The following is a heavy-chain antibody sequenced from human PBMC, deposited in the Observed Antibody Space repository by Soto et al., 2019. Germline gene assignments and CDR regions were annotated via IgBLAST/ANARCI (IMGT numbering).Heavy chain of an antibody. CDR2: INPNSGGT. Sequence: QVHLVQSGAEVKKPGASVNVSCKASRYTFTAYFLHWVRQAPGRGLEWMGRINPNSGGTNYAQKFQGRVTMTWDTSISTAYMELSSLRSDDTAVYYCAREGADNSSPLDYWGQGTLVTVSS. CDR3: AREGADNSSPLDY. V-gene: IGHV1-2*06. D-gene: IGHD6-13*01. J-gene: IGHJ4*02. CDR1: RYTFTAYF.